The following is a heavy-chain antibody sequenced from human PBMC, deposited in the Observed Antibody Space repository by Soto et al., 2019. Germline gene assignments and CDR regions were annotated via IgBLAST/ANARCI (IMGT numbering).Heavy chain of an antibody. CDR3: ARAYSGRMPRRADYYYAMDV. CDR1: GFTLSAYD. V-gene: IGHV3-13*05. Sequence: GGSLRLSCAASGFTLSAYDMHWVRQAEGKGLEWVSALGAADDPYYLVSVKGRFTISRENAKNSLYLQMNNLRAGDTAVYYCARAYSGRMPRRADYYYAMDVWGQGTTVTVSS. J-gene: IGHJ6*02. CDR2: LGAADDP. D-gene: IGHD2-15*01.